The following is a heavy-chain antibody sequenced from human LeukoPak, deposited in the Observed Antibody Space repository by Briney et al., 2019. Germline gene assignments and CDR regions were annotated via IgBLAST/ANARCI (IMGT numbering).Heavy chain of an antibody. CDR3: ARDSGSGYYYALSPPIDY. CDR1: GFTFSSYG. Sequence: GRSLRLSCAASGFTFSSYGMHWVRRAPGKGLEWVAVIWYDGSNKYYADSVKGRFTISRDNSKNTLYLQMNSLRAEDTAVYYCARDSGSGYYYALSPPIDYWGQGTLVTVSS. D-gene: IGHD3-22*01. CDR2: IWYDGSNK. V-gene: IGHV3-33*01. J-gene: IGHJ4*02.